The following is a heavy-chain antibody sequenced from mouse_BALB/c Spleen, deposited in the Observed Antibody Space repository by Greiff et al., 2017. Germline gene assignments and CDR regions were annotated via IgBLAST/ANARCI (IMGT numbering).Heavy chain of an antibody. Sequence: QVQLQQSGAELAKPGASVKMSCKASGYTFTSYWMHWVKQRPGQGLEWIGYINPSTGYTEYNQKFKDKATLTADKSSSTAYMQLSSLTSEDSAVYYCARFDGPHAMDYWGQGTSVTVSA. D-gene: IGHD1-2*01. CDR3: ARFDGPHAMDY. CDR2: INPSTGYT. CDR1: GYTFTSYW. J-gene: IGHJ4*01. V-gene: IGHV1-7*01.